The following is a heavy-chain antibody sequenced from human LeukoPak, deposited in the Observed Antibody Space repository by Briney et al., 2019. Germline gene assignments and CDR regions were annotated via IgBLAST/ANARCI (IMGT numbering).Heavy chain of an antibody. CDR1: GFTFSSYS. CDR2: ISKDGNSQ. CDR3: AGESFDI. Sequence: GGSLRLSCAASGFTFSSYSLNWVRQAPGKGLEWVAVISKDGNSQNYADSVKGRFTISRDNSKNTLYLQMNSLRPEDTAVYYCAGESFDIWGQGTTVTVSS. J-gene: IGHJ3*02. V-gene: IGHV3-30*03.